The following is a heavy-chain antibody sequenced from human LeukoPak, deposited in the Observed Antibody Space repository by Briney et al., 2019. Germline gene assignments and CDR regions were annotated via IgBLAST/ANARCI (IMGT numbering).Heavy chain of an antibody. CDR2: VSPDDSDR. D-gene: IGHD1-20*01. CDR3: ARLSGTTYYFDY. V-gene: IGHV5-51*01. Sequence: NPGEPLQISCQGSGYRFTNYWIGWVRLMNGKSLEWMGVVSPDDSDRRYSPSFQGQVTISADKSSSAAYLQWSSLKASDTAMYYCARLSGTTYYFDYGGQGTLVTVSS. CDR1: GYRFTNYW. J-gene: IGHJ4*02.